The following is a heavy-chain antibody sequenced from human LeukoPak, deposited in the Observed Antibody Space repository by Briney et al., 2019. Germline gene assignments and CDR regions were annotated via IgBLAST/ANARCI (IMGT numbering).Heavy chain of an antibody. CDR1: GYSFIGHY. J-gene: IGHJ6*03. CDR3: ARDPGAITPYMDV. CDR2: INPNSGGT. Sequence: GASVKVSCKASGYSFIGHYIHWVRQAPGQGLEWMGWINPNSGGTDYAQKFQGRVTMTRDTSINTAYMELSRLTYDDTAVYYCARDPGAITPYMDVWGKGTTVTISS. D-gene: IGHD2-15*01. V-gene: IGHV1-2*02.